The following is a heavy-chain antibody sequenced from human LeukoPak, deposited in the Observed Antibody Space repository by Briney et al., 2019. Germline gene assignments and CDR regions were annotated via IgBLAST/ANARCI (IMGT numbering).Heavy chain of an antibody. J-gene: IGHJ6*03. V-gene: IGHV3-21*01. CDR2: ITSSSSYI. Sequence: KPGGSLRLSCAASGFTFSSYTINWVRQAPGKGLEWVSSITSSSSYINYADSAKGRFTISRDNAKNSLYLQMNSLRAEDTAVYYCARVLLGATTINYYYYYMDVWGKGATVTVSS. CDR3: ARVLLGATTINYYYYYMDV. D-gene: IGHD1-26*01. CDR1: GFTFSSYT.